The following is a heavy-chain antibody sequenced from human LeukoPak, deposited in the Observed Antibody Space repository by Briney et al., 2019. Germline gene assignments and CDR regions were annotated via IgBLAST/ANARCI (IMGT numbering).Heavy chain of an antibody. CDR3: ARIPAWLGAFGYFDL. Sequence: GGSLRLSCAATGFIFSDYYMSWIRQAPGKGLEWISYVSSRNSGSTKYYADSVKGRFSISRDNAKNSLYLQMNSLRVEDTAVYYCARIPAWLGAFGYFDLWGRGTLFTVSS. D-gene: IGHD3-10*01. CDR2: VSSRNSGSTK. V-gene: IGHV3-11*01. J-gene: IGHJ2*01. CDR1: GFIFSDYY.